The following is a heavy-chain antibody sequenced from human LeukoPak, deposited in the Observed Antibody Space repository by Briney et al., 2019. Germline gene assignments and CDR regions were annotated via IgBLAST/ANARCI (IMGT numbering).Heavy chain of an antibody. CDR2: IAYDGSNK. D-gene: IGHD5-18*01. V-gene: IGHV3-30-3*01. CDR1: GFTFSSHA. J-gene: IGHJ4*02. CDR3: VRGRDTAWRNIDY. Sequence: PGRSLRLSCAPPGFTFSSHAMHWVRRAPGRGLERVATIAYDGSNKYYGDSVKGRFTISRDNSNNTLYVQMNSLRAEDTAVYYCVRGRDTAWRNIDYWGRGTLVIVSS.